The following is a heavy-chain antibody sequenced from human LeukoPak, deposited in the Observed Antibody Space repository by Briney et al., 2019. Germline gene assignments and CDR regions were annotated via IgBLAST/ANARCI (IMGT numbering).Heavy chain of an antibody. CDR2: IYHSGST. J-gene: IGHJ6*04. V-gene: IGHV4-38-2*02. CDR1: GYSISSGYY. D-gene: IGHD3-9*01. Sequence: PSGTLSLTCAVSGYSISSGYYWGWIRPPPGKGLEWIGSIYHSGSTYYNPSLKSRVTISVDTSKNQFSLKLSSVTAADTAVYYCARDPYYYDILTGYLYYYGMDVWGKGTTVTVSS. CDR3: ARDPYYYDILTGYLYYYGMDV.